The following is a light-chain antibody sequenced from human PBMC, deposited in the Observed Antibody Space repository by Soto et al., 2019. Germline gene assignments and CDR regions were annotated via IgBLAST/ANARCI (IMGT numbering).Light chain of an antibody. J-gene: IGLJ1*01. CDR3: SSYTSSNTLEV. V-gene: IGLV2-14*01. Sequence: QSVLIQPDCVSGCPGQSITISCTGTSRDVGVSNYVSWYQHHPHRAPKLLIYEVNYRPSGVSSRFSGSKSGNTASLTISGLQAEDEADYYCSSYTSSNTLEVFGVGTKVTVL. CDR2: EVN. CDR1: SRDVGVSNY.